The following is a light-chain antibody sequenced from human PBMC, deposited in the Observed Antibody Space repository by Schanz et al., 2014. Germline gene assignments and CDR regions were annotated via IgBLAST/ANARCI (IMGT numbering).Light chain of an antibody. CDR3: QQYNKWPLT. Sequence: EIVLTQSPGTLSLSPGERATLSCRASQSVSSSYLAWYRQKPGQAPRLLIYGASTRATGIPARFSGSASGTEFTLTISSLQSEDFALYYCQQYNKWPLTFGGGTKVE. CDR2: GAS. CDR1: QSVSSSY. J-gene: IGKJ4*01. V-gene: IGKV3-15*01.